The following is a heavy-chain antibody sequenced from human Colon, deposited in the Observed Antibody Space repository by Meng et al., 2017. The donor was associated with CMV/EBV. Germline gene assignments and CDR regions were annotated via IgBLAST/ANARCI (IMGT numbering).Heavy chain of an antibody. J-gene: IGHJ4*02. V-gene: IGHV3-23*01. CDR1: GFTFSSYA. Sequence: QFWGAEGGLVQPGGVLSLHCAASGFTFSSYAMSWVRQAPGKGLEWVSTISSSGGTTYYSDSLKGRFTISRDNSKNTLYLQMNSLRAEDTAIYYCAKRDTIFWDYWGQGTLVTVSS. CDR3: AKRDTIFWDY. CDR2: ISSSGGTT. D-gene: IGHD3-3*01.